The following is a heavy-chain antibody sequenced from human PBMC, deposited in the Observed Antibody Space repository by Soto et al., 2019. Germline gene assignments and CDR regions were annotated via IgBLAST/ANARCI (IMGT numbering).Heavy chain of an antibody. D-gene: IGHD6-6*01. CDR1: GGSVSCYY. V-gene: IGHV4-34*01. J-gene: IGHJ5*02. CDR3: ARRGRYSSSSGMYNWFDP. Sequence: SETLSLTCAVYGGSVSCYYWSWIRQPPGKGLEWIGEINHSGSTNYNPSLKSRVTISVDTSKNQFSLKLSSVTAADTAVYYCARRGRYSSSSGMYNWFDPWGQATLVTVSS. CDR2: INHSGST.